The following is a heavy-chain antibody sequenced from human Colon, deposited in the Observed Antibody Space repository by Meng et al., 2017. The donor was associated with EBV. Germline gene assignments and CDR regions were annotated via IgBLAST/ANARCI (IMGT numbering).Heavy chain of an antibody. J-gene: IGHJ4*02. CDR2: IDDSVST. Sequence: EESGPGLVTPLGTLSLTCGVSGVSIRSNIRWSWVRQPTGKGLEWIGDIDDSVSTNYNPSLNSRISISLDKSKNHFSLKVNSVTAADTAVYYCARGKQDAWELLAYWGQGALVTVSS. V-gene: IGHV4-4*02. CDR3: ARGKQDAWELLAY. D-gene: IGHD1-26*01. CDR1: GVSIRSNIR.